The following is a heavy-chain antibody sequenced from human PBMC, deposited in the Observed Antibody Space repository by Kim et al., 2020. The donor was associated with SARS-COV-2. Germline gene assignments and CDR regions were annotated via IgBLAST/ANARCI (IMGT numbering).Heavy chain of an antibody. J-gene: IGHJ4*02. CDR3: AKDHESSGWPTFDY. D-gene: IGHD3-22*01. Sequence: YAVSVKDRFPVSRDKAENSLYLQMVSLRAEDTPLYYCAKDHESSGWPTFDYWGQGTLVTVSS. V-gene: IGHV3-23*01.